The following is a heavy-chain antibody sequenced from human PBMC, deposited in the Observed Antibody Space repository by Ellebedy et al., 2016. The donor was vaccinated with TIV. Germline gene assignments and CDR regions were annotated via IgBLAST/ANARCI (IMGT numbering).Heavy chain of an antibody. Sequence: GESLKISCVASGFPFSGYAMRWVRPAPGKVLEWVSGINNGGRTTSSADSVKGRFTISRDNSRSTLYLQMNSLRAEDTAVYYCASSRYHYYLGNTIFVYWGQGTLVTVAS. CDR3: ASSRYHYYLGNTIFVY. CDR2: INNGGRTT. D-gene: IGHD3-10*01. J-gene: IGHJ4*02. CDR1: GFPFSGYA. V-gene: IGHV3-23*01.